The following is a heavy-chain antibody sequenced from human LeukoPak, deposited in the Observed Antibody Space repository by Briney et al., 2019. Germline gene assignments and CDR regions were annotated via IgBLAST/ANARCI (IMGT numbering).Heavy chain of an antibody. CDR1: GYTFNDYD. CDR3: ARGDRVSGGTDS. V-gene: IGHV1-8*03. Sequence: WASVTVSFKTSGYTFNDYDINWVRQAPGQGLEWMGYMNPDNDDTGYARKFQGRVTITRDTSISTAYMELSSLRSEDTAVYYCARGDRVSGGTDSWGQGTLVTVSS. CDR2: MNPDNDDT. D-gene: IGHD3-16*01. J-gene: IGHJ4*02.